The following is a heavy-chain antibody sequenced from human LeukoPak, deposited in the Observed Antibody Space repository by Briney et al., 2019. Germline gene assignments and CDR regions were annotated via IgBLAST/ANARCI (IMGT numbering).Heavy chain of an antibody. V-gene: IGHV4-59*01. J-gene: IGHJ6*02. CDR3: ARGGSCTNGVCYGLPYYYYYGMDV. CDR1: GGSISRYF. CDR2: IYYSGST. D-gene: IGHD2-8*01. Sequence: SETLSLTCTVSGGSISRYFCSWIRQPPGKGLEWIGYIYYSGSTNYNPSLKSRVTISVDTSKNQFSLKLSSVTAADTAVYYCARGGSCTNGVCYGLPYYYYYGMDVWGQGTTVTVSS.